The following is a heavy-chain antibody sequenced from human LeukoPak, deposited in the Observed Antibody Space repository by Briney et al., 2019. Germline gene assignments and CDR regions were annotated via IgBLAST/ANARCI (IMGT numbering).Heavy chain of an antibody. CDR3: ASLLGSYCSGGSCYV. D-gene: IGHD2-15*01. CDR2: ITSSSSYI. J-gene: IGHJ4*02. Sequence: GGSLRLSCAASGFIFSSYSMNWVRQAPGKGLEWVSSITSSSSYIYYADSVKGRFTISRDNAKKSLYLRMNSLRADDTAVYYCASLLGSYCSGGSCYVWGQGTLVTVSS. V-gene: IGHV3-21*01. CDR1: GFIFSSYS.